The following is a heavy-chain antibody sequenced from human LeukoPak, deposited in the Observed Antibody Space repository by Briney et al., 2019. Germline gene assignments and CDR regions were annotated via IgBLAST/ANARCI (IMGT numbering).Heavy chain of an antibody. D-gene: IGHD2-2*01. J-gene: IGHJ4*02. CDR2: ISAYNGNT. Sequence: GASVKVSCKASGYTFTSYGISWVRQAPGQGLEWVGWISAYNGNTNYAQKLQGRVTMTTDTSTSTAYMELRSLRSDDTAVYYCAKTLGYCSSTSCYPMDYWGQGTLVTVSS. CDR3: AKTLGYCSSTSCYPMDY. CDR1: GYTFTSYG. V-gene: IGHV1-18*01.